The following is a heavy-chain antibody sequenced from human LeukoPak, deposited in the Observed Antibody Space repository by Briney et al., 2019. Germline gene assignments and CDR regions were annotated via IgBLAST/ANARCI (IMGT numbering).Heavy chain of an antibody. Sequence: ASVKVSCTASGYTFTSYDINWVRQATGQGLEWMGWMNPNSGNTGYAQKLQGRVTMTTDTSTSTAYMELRSLISDDTAVYYCARDRGYSTSWSFDYWGQGTLVTVSS. CDR3: ARDRGYSTSWSFDY. J-gene: IGHJ4*02. V-gene: IGHV1-8*01. CDR1: GYTFTSYD. CDR2: MNPNSGNT. D-gene: IGHD6-13*01.